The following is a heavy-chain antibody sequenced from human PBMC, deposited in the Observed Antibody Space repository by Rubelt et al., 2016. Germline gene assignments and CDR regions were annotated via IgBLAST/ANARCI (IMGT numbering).Heavy chain of an antibody. CDR3: ARVESRDDYNRKDFQH. J-gene: IGHJ1*01. CDR1: RFSLSTRGVG. D-gene: IGHD5-24*01. V-gene: IGHV2-26*01. CDR2: IFSNDEK. Sequence: QVTLKESGPTLVKPTQTLTLTCTFSRFSLSTRGVGVGWIRQPPGKALEWLAHIFSNDEKSYSTFLKSRLSISKDTSKSQVVLTMTKMDPVDTASYYFARVESRDDYNRKDFQHWGQGTLVTVSS.